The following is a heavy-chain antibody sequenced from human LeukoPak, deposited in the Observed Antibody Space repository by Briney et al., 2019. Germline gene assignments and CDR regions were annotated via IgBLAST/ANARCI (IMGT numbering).Heavy chain of an antibody. J-gene: IGHJ4*02. D-gene: IGHD2-21*01. V-gene: IGHV1-69*05. CDR1: RGTFSNFA. CDR2: IIPIFGTP. CDR3: AGRRLGWGWKGHYYFDY. Sequence: SVKVSCKASRGTFSNFAISWVRQAPGQGLEWMGGIIPIFGTPNYAQKFQGRVTITTDESTSTAYMDLSSLRSEDTAVYYCAGRRLGWGWKGHYYFDYWGQGTLVTVSS.